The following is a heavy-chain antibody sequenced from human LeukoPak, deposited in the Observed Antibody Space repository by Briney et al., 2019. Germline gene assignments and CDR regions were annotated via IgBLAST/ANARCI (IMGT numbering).Heavy chain of an antibody. CDR1: GFTVSSNS. Sequence: GGSLRLSCTVSGFTVSSNSMSWVRQAPGKGLEWVSFIYSDNTHYSDSVKGRFTISRNNSKNTLYLQMNNLRADDTAVYYCARRAGGYSHSYDYWGQGTLVTVSS. D-gene: IGHD4-23*01. CDR3: ARRAGGYSHSYDY. CDR2: IYSDNT. J-gene: IGHJ4*02. V-gene: IGHV3-53*01.